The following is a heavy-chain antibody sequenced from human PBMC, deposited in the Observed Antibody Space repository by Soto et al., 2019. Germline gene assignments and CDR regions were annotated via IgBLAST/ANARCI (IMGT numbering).Heavy chain of an antibody. CDR1: GFTFSNYA. CDR2: ISGSGGST. Sequence: PGGSLRLSCAASGFTFSNYAMSWVRQAPGKGLEWVSAISGSGGSTYYADSVKGRFTISRDNSKNTLYLQMNSLRAEDTAVYYCAKVRRYCISTSCYLGGMDVWGQGTTVTVSS. J-gene: IGHJ6*02. D-gene: IGHD2-2*01. V-gene: IGHV3-23*01. CDR3: AKVRRYCISTSCYLGGMDV.